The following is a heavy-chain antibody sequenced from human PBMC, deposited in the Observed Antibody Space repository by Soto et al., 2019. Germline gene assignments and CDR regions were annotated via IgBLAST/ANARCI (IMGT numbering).Heavy chain of an antibody. CDR2: ISAYNGNT. V-gene: IGHV1-18*04. J-gene: IGHJ3*02. D-gene: IGHD3-22*01. CDR1: GYTFTSYG. CDR3: ARDAIYYYDSSGLDI. Sequence: ASVKVSCKASGYTFTSYGISWVRQAPGQGLEWMGWISAYNGNTNYAQKLQGRVTMTTDTSTSTAYMELRSLRSDDTAVYYCARDAIYYYDSSGLDIWGQGTMVTV.